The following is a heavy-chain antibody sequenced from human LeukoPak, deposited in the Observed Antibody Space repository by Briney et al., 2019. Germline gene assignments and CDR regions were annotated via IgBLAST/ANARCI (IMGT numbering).Heavy chain of an antibody. J-gene: IGHJ4*02. Sequence: ASVKVSCKASGYTFTSYYMHWVRQAPGQGLEWMGIINPSGGSTSYAQKFQGRVTMTRDMSTSTVYMELSSLRSGDTAVYYCASTEVVGRYLNYWGQGTLVTVSS. D-gene: IGHD1-26*01. CDR2: INPSGGST. CDR3: ASTEVVGRYLNY. CDR1: GYTFTSYY. V-gene: IGHV1-46*01.